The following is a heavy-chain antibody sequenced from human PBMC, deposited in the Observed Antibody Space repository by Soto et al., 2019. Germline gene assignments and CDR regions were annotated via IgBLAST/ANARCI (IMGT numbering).Heavy chain of an antibody. J-gene: IGHJ6*02. CDR2: INAGNGNT. V-gene: IGHV1-3*01. D-gene: IGHD1-7*01. CDR3: AREEATGTTSPDHYYYGMDV. CDR1: GYTFTSYA. Sequence: ASVKVSCKASGYTFTSYAMHWVRQAPGQRLEWMGWINAGNGNTKYSQKFQGRVTITRDTSASTAYMELSSLRSEDTAVYYCAREEATGTTSPDHYYYGMDVWGQGTTVTVSS.